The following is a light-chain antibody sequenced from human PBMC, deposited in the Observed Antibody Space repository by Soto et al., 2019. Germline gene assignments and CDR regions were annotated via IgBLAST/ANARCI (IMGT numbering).Light chain of an antibody. V-gene: IGLV2-14*01. CDR2: EVS. Sequence: QSALTQPASVSGSPGRSITISCTGASSDVGGYNYVSWYQHHPGKAPRLIIYEVSSRPSGVSHRFSGSKSGNTASLTISGLQAEDEADYYCSSYTSRNTWVFGGGTQLTVL. J-gene: IGLJ3*02. CDR1: SSDVGGYNY. CDR3: SSYTSRNTWV.